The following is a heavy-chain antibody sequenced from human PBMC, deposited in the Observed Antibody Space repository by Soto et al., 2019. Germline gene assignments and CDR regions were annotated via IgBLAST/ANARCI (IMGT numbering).Heavy chain of an antibody. CDR1: GYTLTELS. CDR2: FDPEDGET. CDR3: ATGDYYGSGSYFTTT. J-gene: IGHJ5*02. D-gene: IGHD3-10*01. Sequence: QVQLVQSGAEVKKPGASVKVSCKVSGYTLTELSMHWVRQAPGKGLEWMGGFDPEDGETIYAKKFQGRVTMNEDKSTDTAYMERRSLSSEDTAVDYCATGDYYGSGSYFTTTWGQGTLVTVSS. V-gene: IGHV1-24*01.